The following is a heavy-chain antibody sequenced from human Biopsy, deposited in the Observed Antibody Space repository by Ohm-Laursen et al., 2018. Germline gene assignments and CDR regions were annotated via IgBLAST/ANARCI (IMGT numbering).Heavy chain of an antibody. J-gene: IGHJ4*02. CDR2: MYYSGST. D-gene: IGHD3-16*01. Sequence: SDTLSLTCTVSGGSLNFYYWSWIRQPPGKGLEWIGYMYYSGSTKYSPSLKNRVTVSFDTSRNQFSLKLTSMTPADTAVYYCVRGRSPATYWGQGALVIVS. CDR3: VRGRSPATY. V-gene: IGHV4-59*03. CDR1: GGSLNFYY.